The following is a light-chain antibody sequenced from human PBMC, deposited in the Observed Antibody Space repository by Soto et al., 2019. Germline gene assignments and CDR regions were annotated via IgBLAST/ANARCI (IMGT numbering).Light chain of an antibody. V-gene: IGKV1-33*01. CDR2: DAS. Sequence: DIQMTQSPSSLSASVGDRVTITCQASQDISNYLNWYQQKPGKAPKLLIYDASNLETGVTSRFSGSGSGTDFTFTISSLQPEDIATYYCQQYDNPPRTFGQGTKLEIK. J-gene: IGKJ2*02. CDR1: QDISNY. CDR3: QQYDNPPRT.